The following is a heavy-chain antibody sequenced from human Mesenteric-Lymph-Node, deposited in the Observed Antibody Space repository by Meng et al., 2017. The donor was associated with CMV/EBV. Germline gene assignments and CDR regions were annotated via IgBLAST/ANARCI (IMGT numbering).Heavy chain of an antibody. CDR3: AMEHQLVRSNWVDP. J-gene: IGHJ5*02. D-gene: IGHD6-13*01. Sequence: SGGAVSSDSYYWSWIRQPPGKGLEWIGYIYNSGSTNYNPSLKSRVTISVDTSKNQFSLKLSSVTAADTAVYYCAMEHQLVRSNWVDPWGQGTLVTVSS. CDR2: IYNSGST. CDR1: GGAVSSDSYY. V-gene: IGHV4-61*01.